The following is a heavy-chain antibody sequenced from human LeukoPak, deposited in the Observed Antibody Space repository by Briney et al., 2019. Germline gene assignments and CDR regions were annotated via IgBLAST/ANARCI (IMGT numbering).Heavy chain of an antibody. J-gene: IGHJ4*02. CDR3: ARQGPYGFWSGGEYYFDY. CDR1: GGSFSGYY. V-gene: IGHV4-34*01. CDR2: INHSGST. Sequence: RSSETLSLTCAVYGGSFSGYYWSWIRQPPGKGLEWIGEINHSGSTNYNPSLKSRVTISVDTSKNQFSLKLSSVAAADTAVYYCARQGPYGFWSGGEYYFDYWGQGTLVTVSS. D-gene: IGHD3-3*01.